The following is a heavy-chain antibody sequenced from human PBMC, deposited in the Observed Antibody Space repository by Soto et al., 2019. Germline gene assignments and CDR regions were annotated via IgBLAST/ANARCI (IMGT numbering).Heavy chain of an antibody. CDR2: ISYDGSKK. CDR3: EGNTRTTYYYYCGMDV. CDR1: GVTFSSYA. V-gene: IGHV3-30-3*01. D-gene: IGHD1-1*01. Sequence: GGSLRLSCAASGVTFSSYAMHWVRQAPGKGLERVAVISYDGSKKYYADSVKGRFTISTDNSKNTLYLQMNSLRAEDTAVYYCEGNTRTTYYYYCGMDVWGQGTTVTVSS. J-gene: IGHJ6*02.